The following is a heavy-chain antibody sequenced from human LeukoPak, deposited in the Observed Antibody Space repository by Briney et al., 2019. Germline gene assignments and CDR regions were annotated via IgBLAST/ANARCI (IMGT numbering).Heavy chain of an antibody. CDR3: ASEYYYGSGSYVYYYYGMDV. J-gene: IGHJ6*02. CDR1: GGSISSSNW. V-gene: IGHV4-4*02. CDR2: IYHSGST. D-gene: IGHD3-10*01. Sequence: SETLSLTCTVSGGSISSSNWWSWVRQPPGKGLEWIGEIYHSGSTNYNPSLKSRVTISVDKSKNQFSLKLSSVTAADTAVYYCASEYYYGSGSYVYYYYGMDVWGQGTTVTVPS.